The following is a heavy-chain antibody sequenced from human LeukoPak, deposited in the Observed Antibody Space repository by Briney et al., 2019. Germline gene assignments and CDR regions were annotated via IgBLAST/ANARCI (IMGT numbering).Heavy chain of an antibody. J-gene: IGHJ4*02. CDR3: ARYARAGYSSGWYYFDY. D-gene: IGHD6-19*01. Sequence: PSETLSLTCAVYGGSFSSYYWGWIRQPPGKGLEWIGSIYYSGSTYYNPSLKSRVTISVDTSKNQFSLKLSSVTAADTAVYYCARYARAGYSSGWYYFDYWGQGTLVTVSS. CDR1: GGSFSSYY. CDR2: IYYSGST. V-gene: IGHV4-39*01.